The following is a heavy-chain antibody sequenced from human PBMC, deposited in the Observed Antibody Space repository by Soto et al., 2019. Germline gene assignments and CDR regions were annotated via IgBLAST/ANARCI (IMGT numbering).Heavy chain of an antibody. J-gene: IGHJ5*02. V-gene: IGHV4-31*03. CDR1: GGSISSGGYY. Sequence: QVQLQESGPGLVKPSQTLSLTCTVSGGSISSGGYYWSWIRQHPGKGLEWIGYIYYSGSTYYNPSLKSRVTISVDTSKNQSSLKLSSVTAADTAVYYCARRAPRYSSSSSGWFDPWGQGTLVTVSS. D-gene: IGHD6-6*01. CDR3: ARRAPRYSSSSSGWFDP. CDR2: IYYSGST.